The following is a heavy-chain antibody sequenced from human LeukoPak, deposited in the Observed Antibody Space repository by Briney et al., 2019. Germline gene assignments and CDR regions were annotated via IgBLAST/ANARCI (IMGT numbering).Heavy chain of an antibody. V-gene: IGHV3-23*01. J-gene: IGHJ4*02. D-gene: IGHD3-22*01. CDR3: AKGDYYDSSGYLDY. CDR2: ISGSGGST. Sequence: GGSLRLSCAASGFTFSSYAMSWVRQAPGKGLEWVSAISGSGGSTYYADSVKGRFTISRDNSKNTLYLQMNSLRAEDTAVYYCAKGDYYDSSGYLDYWGQGTLVTVSS. CDR1: GFTFSSYA.